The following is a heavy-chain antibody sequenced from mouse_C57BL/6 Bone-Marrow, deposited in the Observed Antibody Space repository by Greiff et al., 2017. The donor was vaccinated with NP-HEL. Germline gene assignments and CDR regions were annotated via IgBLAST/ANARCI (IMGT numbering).Heavy chain of an antibody. CDR1: GFTFSSYG. CDR2: ISSGGSYT. V-gene: IGHV5-6*01. D-gene: IGHD1-1*01. Sequence: EVQGVESGGDLVKPGGSLKLSCAASGFTFSSYGMSWVRQTPDKRLEWVATISSGGSYTYYLDSVKGRFTISRDNAKNTLYLQMSSLKSEDTAMYYCARELHYYGSSYYAMDYWGQGTSVTVSS. CDR3: ARELHYYGSSYYAMDY. J-gene: IGHJ4*01.